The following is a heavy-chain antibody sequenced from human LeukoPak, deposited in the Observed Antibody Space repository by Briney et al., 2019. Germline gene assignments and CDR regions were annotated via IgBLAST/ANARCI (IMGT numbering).Heavy chain of an antibody. J-gene: IGHJ4*02. CDR2: INPNSGGT. CDR1: GYTFTGYY. D-gene: IGHD6-13*01. V-gene: IGHV1-2*02. Sequence: ASVKVSCKASGYTFTGYYMHWVRQAPGQGLEWMGWINPNSGGTNYAQKFQGRVTITADESTSTAYMELSSLRSEDTAVYYCARPNDSSSWFTFDYWGQGTLVTVSS. CDR3: ARPNDSSSWFTFDY.